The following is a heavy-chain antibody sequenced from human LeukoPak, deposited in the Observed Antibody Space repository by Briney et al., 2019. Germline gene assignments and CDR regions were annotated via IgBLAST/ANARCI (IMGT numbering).Heavy chain of an antibody. CDR2: INHSEGT. V-gene: IGHV4-34*01. J-gene: IGHJ3*02. Sequence: SETLSLTCAVYGGSFCGYSWSWIRQPPGMGLEGIGEINHSEGTTYNPPLKIRVSISVDTSETQFSLKLRSVTAADTAVYYCATTQGWLLLRIAAFDIWGQGTMVTVSS. D-gene: IGHD3-22*01. CDR3: ATTQGWLLLRIAAFDI. CDR1: GGSFCGYS.